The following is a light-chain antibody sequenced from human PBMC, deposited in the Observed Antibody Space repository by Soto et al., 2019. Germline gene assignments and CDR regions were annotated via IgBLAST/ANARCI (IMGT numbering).Light chain of an antibody. Sequence: DIQMTQSPSTLSGSVGARVTITCRASQTISSWLAWYQQKPGKAPKLLIYKASTLKSGVPSRFSGSGSGTEFTLTISSLQPDDFATYYCQHYNSYSEAFGQGTKAELK. CDR1: QTISSW. CDR3: QHYNSYSEA. J-gene: IGKJ1*01. CDR2: KAS. V-gene: IGKV1-5*03.